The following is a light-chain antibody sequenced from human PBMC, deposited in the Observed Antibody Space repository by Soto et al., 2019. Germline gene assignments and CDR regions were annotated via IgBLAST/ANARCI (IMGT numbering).Light chain of an antibody. J-gene: IGKJ4*01. CDR1: QSIITW. Sequence: DIQMTQSPPTLPASVGDRVTITCRASQSIITWLAWFQQAPGKAPKILISDASSLKSGVPSRFSGSGSGTEFTLTISSLQPDDFATYYCQQYHIYPLTFGGGTKVEI. CDR2: DAS. V-gene: IGKV1-5*01. CDR3: QQYHIYPLT.